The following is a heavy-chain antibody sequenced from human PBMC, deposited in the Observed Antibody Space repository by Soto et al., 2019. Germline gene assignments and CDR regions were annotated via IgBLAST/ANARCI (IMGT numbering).Heavy chain of an antibody. V-gene: IGHV1-69*01. J-gene: IGHJ5*02. D-gene: IGHD3-10*01. CDR2: IIPIFGTA. Sequence: QVQLVQSGAEVKKPGSSVKVSCKASGGTCSSYAISWVRQAPGQGLEWMGGIIPIFGTANYAQKFKGSVTITADESTSRAYMELGSLGSEDTAVYYSARDKSYRITMVRGDHSWFDPWGQGTLVTVS. CDR1: GGTCSSYA. CDR3: ARDKSYRITMVRGDHSWFDP.